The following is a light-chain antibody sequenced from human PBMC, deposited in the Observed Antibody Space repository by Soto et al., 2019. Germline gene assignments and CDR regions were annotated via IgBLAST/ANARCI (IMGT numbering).Light chain of an antibody. V-gene: IGLV2-8*01. J-gene: IGLJ2*01. CDR1: SSDVGGYNY. Sequence: QSALTQPPSASGSPGQSVTIPCTGTSSDVGGYNYVSWYQQHPGKVPKLMIYDVSKRPSGVPGRFSGSKSGNTASLTFSGLHAEDAADYYCCSYASSTIFVFGGGTKLTVL. CDR2: DVS. CDR3: CSYASSTIFV.